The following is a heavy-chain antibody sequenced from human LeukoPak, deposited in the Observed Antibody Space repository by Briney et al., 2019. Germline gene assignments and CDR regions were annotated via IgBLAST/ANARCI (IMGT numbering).Heavy chain of an antibody. CDR2: ISAYNGNT. Sequence: ASVKVSCKASGYTFTSYGISWVRQAPGQGLEWMGWISAYNGNTNYAQKLQGRVTMTTDTSTSTAYMELSSLRSEDTAVYYCARGRKNDFWSGYYPYYFDYWGQGTLVTVSS. J-gene: IGHJ4*02. V-gene: IGHV1-18*04. CDR1: GYTFTSYG. D-gene: IGHD3-3*01. CDR3: ARGRKNDFWSGYYPYYFDY.